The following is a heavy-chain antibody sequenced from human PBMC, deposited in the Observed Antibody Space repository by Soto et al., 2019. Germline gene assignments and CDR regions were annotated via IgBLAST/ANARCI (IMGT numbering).Heavy chain of an antibody. V-gene: IGHV4-34*01. Sequence: SETLSLTCAVYGGPFSGYYWSWIRQPPGKGLEWIGEINHSGSTNYNPSLKSRVTISVDTSKNQFSLKLSSVTAADTAVYYCARGGALLWFGELYWFDPWGQGTLVTVSS. CDR1: GGPFSGYY. D-gene: IGHD3-10*01. CDR2: INHSGST. J-gene: IGHJ5*02. CDR3: ARGGALLWFGELYWFDP.